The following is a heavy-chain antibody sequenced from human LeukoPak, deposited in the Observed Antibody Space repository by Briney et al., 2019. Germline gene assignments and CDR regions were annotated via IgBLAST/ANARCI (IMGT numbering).Heavy chain of an antibody. V-gene: IGHV3-33*01. CDR3: ARGLRSITGTTLYFDY. Sequence: GGSLRLSCAASGFTFSSYGMHWVRQAPGKGLEWVAVIWYDGSNKYYADSVKGRFTISRDNSKNTLYLQMNSLRAEDTAVYYCARGLRSITGTTLYFDYWGQGTPVTVSS. D-gene: IGHD1-7*01. CDR2: IWYDGSNK. J-gene: IGHJ4*02. CDR1: GFTFSSYG.